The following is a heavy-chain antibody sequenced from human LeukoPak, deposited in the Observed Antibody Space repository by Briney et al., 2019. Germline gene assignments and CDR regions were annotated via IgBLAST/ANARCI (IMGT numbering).Heavy chain of an antibody. CDR3: TTDSLGLYYYDCRGYCFDY. CDR2: IKSKTDGGTT. J-gene: IGHJ4*02. D-gene: IGHD3-22*01. CDR1: GFTFSNAW. V-gene: IGHV3-15*01. Sequence: GGSLRLSCAASGFTFSNAWMSWVRQAPGKGLEWVCRIKSKTDGGTTDYAAPVKGRFTISRDDSKNTLFLQMNSLKTEETAVYYCTTDSLGLYYYDCRGYCFDYWGQGTLVTVSS.